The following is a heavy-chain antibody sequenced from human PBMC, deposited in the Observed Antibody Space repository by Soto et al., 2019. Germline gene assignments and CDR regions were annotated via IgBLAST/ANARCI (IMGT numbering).Heavy chain of an antibody. V-gene: IGHV1-18*01. CDR2: ISAYNGNT. D-gene: IGHD5-18*01. Sequence: VKVSCKASGYTFTSYGISWVRQAPGQGLEWMGWISAYNGNTNYAQKLQARVTMTTDTSTSTAYMELRSLRSDDTAVYYCARTDTAMDYYYYYGMDVWGQGTTVTVSS. J-gene: IGHJ6*02. CDR3: ARTDTAMDYYYYYGMDV. CDR1: GYTFTSYG.